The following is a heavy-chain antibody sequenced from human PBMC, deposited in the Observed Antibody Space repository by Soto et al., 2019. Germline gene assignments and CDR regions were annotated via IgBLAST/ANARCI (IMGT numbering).Heavy chain of an antibody. CDR2: IYYNEFT. D-gene: IGHD6-13*01. Sequence: SETLSLTCTVSGGSVNSNTQYWSWIRQPPGKALEWIGSIYYNEFTTYYNPSLKSRVTISVDTSKNQSSLRLSSVTAADTAAYFWAREVRVFFSWCTPWRRVTLVVVSS. V-gene: IGHV4-61*01. CDR1: GGSVNSNTQY. J-gene: IGHJ5*02. CDR3: AREVRVFFSWCTP.